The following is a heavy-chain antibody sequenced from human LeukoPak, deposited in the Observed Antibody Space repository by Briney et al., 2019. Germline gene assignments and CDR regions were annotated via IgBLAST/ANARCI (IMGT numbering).Heavy chain of an antibody. CDR3: ARGEQQLVPYFDY. V-gene: IGHV6-1*01. CDR2: TYYRSKWYN. D-gene: IGHD6-13*01. CDR1: GDSVSSNSAA. Sequence: RSQTLSLTCALSGDSVSSNSAAWHWIRQSPSRGLEWLGRTYYRSKWYNDYAVSVKSRITINPDTSKNQFSLQLNSVTPEDTAVYYCARGEQQLVPYFDYWGQGTLVTVSS. J-gene: IGHJ4*02.